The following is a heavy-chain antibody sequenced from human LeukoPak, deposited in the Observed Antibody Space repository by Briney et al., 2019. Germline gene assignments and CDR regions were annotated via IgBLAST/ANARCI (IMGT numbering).Heavy chain of an antibody. CDR1: GFTSSSYA. CDR2: ISGSGGST. Sequence: GGSLRLSCAASGFTSSSYAMSWVRQAPGKGLEWVSAISGSGGSTYYADSVKGRFTISRDNSKNTLYLQMNSLRAEDTAVYYCAKTGPGYCSSTSCYNPQVDYWGQGTLVTVSS. V-gene: IGHV3-23*01. CDR3: AKTGPGYCSSTSCYNPQVDY. J-gene: IGHJ4*02. D-gene: IGHD2-2*02.